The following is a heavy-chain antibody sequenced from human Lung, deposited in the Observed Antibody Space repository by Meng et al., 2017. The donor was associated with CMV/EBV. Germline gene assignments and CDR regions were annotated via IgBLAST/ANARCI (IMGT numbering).Heavy chain of an antibody. Sequence: GESXKISCVASGFTFSSYWMHWVRQAPGKGPVWVSRINSDGKTTSYADSVKGRFTISRDNAKNTLYLQMNGLRAEDTAVYYCAELYSSTFDIWGQGTMVTVSS. D-gene: IGHD6-19*01. J-gene: IGHJ3*02. CDR2: INSDGKTT. CDR3: AELYSSTFDI. CDR1: GFTFSSYW. V-gene: IGHV3-74*01.